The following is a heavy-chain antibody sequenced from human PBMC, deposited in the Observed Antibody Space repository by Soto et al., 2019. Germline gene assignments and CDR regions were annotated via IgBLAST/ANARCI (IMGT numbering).Heavy chain of an antibody. CDR2: IIPIFDTA. V-gene: IGHV1-69*01. CDR1: GGTFSSYA. Sequence: QVQLVQSGAEVKKPGSSVKVSCKASGGTFSSYAISWVRQAPGQGLEWMGGIIPIFDTANYAQKFQGRVTITADESTSTAYMELSSLRFEDTAVYYCAIQGMVVAATPFPLDYWGQGTLDTVSS. D-gene: IGHD2-15*01. J-gene: IGHJ4*02. CDR3: AIQGMVVAATPFPLDY.